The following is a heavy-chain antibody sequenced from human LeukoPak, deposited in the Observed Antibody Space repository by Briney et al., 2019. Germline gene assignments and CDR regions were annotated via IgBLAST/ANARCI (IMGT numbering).Heavy chain of an antibody. J-gene: IGHJ4*02. V-gene: IGHV3-11*05. Sequence: DSVKGRFTISRDNAKHSLYLQMNSLRAEDTAVYYCAREYCSGGSCYKGGIDYWGQGTLVTVSS. D-gene: IGHD2-15*01. CDR3: AREYCSGGSCYKGGIDY.